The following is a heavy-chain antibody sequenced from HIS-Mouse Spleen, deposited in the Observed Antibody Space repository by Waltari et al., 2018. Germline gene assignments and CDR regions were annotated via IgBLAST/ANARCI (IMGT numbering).Heavy chain of an antibody. J-gene: IGHJ4*02. CDR3: ARGHDYSNYFDY. CDR1: GYTFTSYD. CDR2: MNTNSGNK. D-gene: IGHD4-4*01. Sequence: QVQLVQSGAEVKKPGASVKVSCKASGYTFTSYDINWVRQATGQGLEWMGWMNTNSGNKGYEQKFQGRVTMTRNTSISTAYMELSSLRSEDTAVYYCARGHDYSNYFDYWGQGTLVTVSS. V-gene: IGHV1-8*01.